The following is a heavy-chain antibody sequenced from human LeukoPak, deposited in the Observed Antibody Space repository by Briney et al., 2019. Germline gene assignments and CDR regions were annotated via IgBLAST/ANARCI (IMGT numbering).Heavy chain of an antibody. Sequence: SETLSLTCTVSGGSISGYYWSWIRQPPGKGLEWIGEINHSGSTNYNPSLKSRVTISVDTSKNQFSLKLSSVTAADTAVYYCARGGWIQLWSRYYYGMDVWGQGTTVTVSS. CDR2: INHSGST. V-gene: IGHV4-34*01. CDR1: GGSISGYY. J-gene: IGHJ6*02. CDR3: ARGGWIQLWSRYYYGMDV. D-gene: IGHD5-18*01.